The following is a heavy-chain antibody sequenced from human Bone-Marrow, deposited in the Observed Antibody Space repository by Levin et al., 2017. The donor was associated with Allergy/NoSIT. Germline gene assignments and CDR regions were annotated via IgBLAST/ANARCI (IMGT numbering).Heavy chain of an antibody. CDR1: GFTFSNYW. V-gene: IGHV3-74*01. Sequence: HTGGSLRLSCAASGFTFSNYWVHWVRQAPGKGLVWVSRINNDGSITNYADSVKGRFTISRDNAKNTLYLQMNSLRADDTAVYYCALKWGSSFDYWGQGTLVTVSS. CDR3: ALKWGSSFDY. J-gene: IGHJ4*02. D-gene: IGHD3-16*01. CDR2: INNDGSIT.